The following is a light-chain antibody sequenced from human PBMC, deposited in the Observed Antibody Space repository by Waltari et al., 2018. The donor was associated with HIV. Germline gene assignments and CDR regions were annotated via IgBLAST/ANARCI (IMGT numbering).Light chain of an antibody. V-gene: IGLV1-47*02. Sequence: QSVLTQPPSMSRPPGQRVFISCSGSRSNIGNNFVSWFQQVSGRAPKPIIYNSDQRPSGVPDRFSAAKSGSSASLAITGLQSDDEAVYFCASRDDNLSHLVFGGGTKLTV. CDR2: NSD. CDR1: RSNIGNNF. CDR3: ASRDDNLSHLV. J-gene: IGLJ2*01.